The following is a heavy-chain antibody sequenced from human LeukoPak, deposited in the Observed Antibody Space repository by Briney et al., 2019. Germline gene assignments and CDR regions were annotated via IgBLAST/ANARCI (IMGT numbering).Heavy chain of an antibody. V-gene: IGHV3-48*02. Sequence: GGSLRLSCAASGFTFSSFSMNWVRQAPGQGLEWVSYISSSSSTRNYADSVKGQLTISRDNAKNSLYLQMNSLRDEDTAVYYCARDLISGHYTFDYWGQGTLVTVSS. CDR3: ARDLISGHYTFDY. D-gene: IGHD4-11*01. CDR2: ISSSSSTR. J-gene: IGHJ4*02. CDR1: GFTFSSFS.